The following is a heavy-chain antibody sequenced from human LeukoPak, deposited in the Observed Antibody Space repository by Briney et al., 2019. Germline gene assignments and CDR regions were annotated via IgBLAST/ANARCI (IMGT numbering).Heavy chain of an antibody. Sequence: PSQTLSLTCAVYGGSFSGYYWSWIRQPPGKGREWIGEINHRGSTNYNPSLKSRVTISVDTSKNQFSLKLSSVTAADTAVYYCTVITPPLGYWGQGTLVTVSS. V-gene: IGHV4-34*01. D-gene: IGHD3-22*01. CDR2: INHRGST. CDR1: GGSFSGYY. J-gene: IGHJ4*02. CDR3: TVITPPLGY.